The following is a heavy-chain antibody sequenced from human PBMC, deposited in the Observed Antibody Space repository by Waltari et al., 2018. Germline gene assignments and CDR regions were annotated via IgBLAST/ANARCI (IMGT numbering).Heavy chain of an antibody. D-gene: IGHD3-3*01. CDR2: INHSGST. CDR1: GGSFSGYY. CDR3: ARGALYYDFWSGYNRPATWDY. J-gene: IGHJ4*02. Sequence: QVQLQQWGAGLLKPSETLSLTCAVYGGSFSGYYWSWIRQPPGKGLEWIGEINHSGSTNYNPSLKSRVTISGDTSKNQFSLKLSSVTAADTAVYYCARGALYYDFWSGYNRPATWDYWGQGTLVTVSS. V-gene: IGHV4-34*01.